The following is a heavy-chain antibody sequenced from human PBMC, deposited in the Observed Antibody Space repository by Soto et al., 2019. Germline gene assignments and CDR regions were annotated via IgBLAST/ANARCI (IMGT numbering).Heavy chain of an antibody. J-gene: IGHJ5*02. CDR3: AKDAVEIQQLVPGEYNWFDP. D-gene: IGHD6-13*01. CDR1: GFTFSSYS. CDR2: ISSSGSST. Sequence: GGSLRLSCAASGFTFSSYSMNWVRQAPGKGLEWVSYISSSGSSTYYADSVKGRFTISRDNSKNTLYLQMNSLRAEDTAVYYCAKDAVEIQQLVPGEYNWFDPWGQGSLVTVSS. V-gene: IGHV3-23*01.